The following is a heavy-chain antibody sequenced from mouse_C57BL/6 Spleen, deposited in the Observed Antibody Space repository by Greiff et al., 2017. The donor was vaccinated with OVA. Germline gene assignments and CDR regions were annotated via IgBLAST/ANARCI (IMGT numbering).Heavy chain of an antibody. Sequence: VQLQQSGPELVKPGASVKISCKASGYTFTDYYMNWVNQSHGKSLEWIGDINPNNGGTSYNQKFKGKATLTVDKSSSTAYMELRSLTSEDSAVYYSAREDFITTVVASFDYWGQGTTLTVSS. CDR1: GYTFTDYY. V-gene: IGHV1-26*01. CDR2: INPNNGGT. D-gene: IGHD1-1*01. J-gene: IGHJ2*01. CDR3: AREDFITTVVASFDY.